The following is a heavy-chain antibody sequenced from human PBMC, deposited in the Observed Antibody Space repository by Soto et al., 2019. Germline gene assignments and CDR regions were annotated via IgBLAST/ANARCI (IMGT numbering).Heavy chain of an antibody. Sequence: GGCLRLSCAASGFSVTDHYMTWVRQAPGKGLEWVSVLYTGGSTYYADSVKGRFTISRDNSKNTLYLQMNSLRAEDTAVYYCARESHYYYYGMDVWGQGTTVTVSS. CDR2: LYTGGST. J-gene: IGHJ6*02. CDR3: ARESHYYYYGMDV. V-gene: IGHV3-53*01. CDR1: GFSVTDHY.